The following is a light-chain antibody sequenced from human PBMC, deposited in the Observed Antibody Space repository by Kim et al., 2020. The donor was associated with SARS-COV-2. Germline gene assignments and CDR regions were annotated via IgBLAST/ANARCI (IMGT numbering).Light chain of an antibody. J-gene: IGKJ4*01. Sequence: SSVGDTVTITCRTSQSIGNYLNWYQQKPGEAPKLLIYAASSLQSGVPSRFSGSGSGTDFSLTISSLQPEDFATYYCQQSYSSPLTFGGGTKVDIK. CDR2: AAS. V-gene: IGKV1-39*01. CDR1: QSIGNY. CDR3: QQSYSSPLT.